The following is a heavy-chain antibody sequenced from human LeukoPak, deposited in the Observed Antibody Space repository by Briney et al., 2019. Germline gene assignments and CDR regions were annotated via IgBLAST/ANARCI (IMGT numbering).Heavy chain of an antibody. J-gene: IGHJ5*02. CDR3: ARLPLAAHNWFDT. V-gene: IGHV1-18*01. D-gene: IGHD2-2*01. Sequence: ASVKVSCKASGYTFSSYGITWVRQAPGQGLEWMGWISTYNGDTDYAQNLQGRATMTTDTSTSTAHMELRSLRSDDTAVYYCARLPLAAHNWFDTWGQGTLVTVSS. CDR1: GYTFSSYG. CDR2: ISTYNGDT.